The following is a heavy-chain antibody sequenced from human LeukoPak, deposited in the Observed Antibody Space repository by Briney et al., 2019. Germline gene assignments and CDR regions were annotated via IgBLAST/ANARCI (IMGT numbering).Heavy chain of an antibody. CDR2: LHTSGST. CDR1: GDSITSGSYY. CDR3: ARDFGYGDYFFDD. D-gene: IGHD4-17*01. Sequence: PSETLSLTCTVSGDSITSGSYYWSWIRQPAGEGLEWIGRLHTSGSTHYNPSLKSRVTMSVDTSKNQFSLKLSSVTAADTAVYYCARDFGYGDYFFDDWGQGTLVTVSS. J-gene: IGHJ4*02. V-gene: IGHV4-61*02.